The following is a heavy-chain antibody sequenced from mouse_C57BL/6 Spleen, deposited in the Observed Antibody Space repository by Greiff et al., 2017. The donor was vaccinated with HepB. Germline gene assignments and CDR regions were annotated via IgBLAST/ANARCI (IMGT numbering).Heavy chain of an antibody. J-gene: IGHJ4*01. CDR2: INPNNGGT. Sequence: EVQLQQSGPELVKPGASVKIPCKASGYTFTDYNMDWVKQSHGKSLEWIGDINPNNGGTIYNQKFKGKATLTVDKSSSTAYMELRSLTSEDTAVYYCARDEGYYASGAMDYWGQGTSVTVSS. V-gene: IGHV1-18*01. CDR1: GYTFTDYN. D-gene: IGHD2-3*01. CDR3: ARDEGYYASGAMDY.